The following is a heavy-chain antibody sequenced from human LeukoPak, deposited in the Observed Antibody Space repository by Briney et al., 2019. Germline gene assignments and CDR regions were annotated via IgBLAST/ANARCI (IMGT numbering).Heavy chain of an antibody. CDR1: GFTFGDSP. CDR2: IRGKANSYAT. Sequence: PGGSLRLSCAASGFTFGDSPMHWVRQASGKGLEWVGRIRGKANSYATGYAASLKGRFTISRDDSKDSAYLQMNSLDTEDTAVYFCTRQRVGTSTFDYWGQGILVTVSS. V-gene: IGHV3-73*01. CDR3: TRQRVGTSTFDY. D-gene: IGHD2-21*02. J-gene: IGHJ4*02.